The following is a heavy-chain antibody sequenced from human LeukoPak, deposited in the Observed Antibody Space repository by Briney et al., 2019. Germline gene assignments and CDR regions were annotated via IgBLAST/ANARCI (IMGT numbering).Heavy chain of an antibody. J-gene: IGHJ5*02. Sequence: PSETLSLTCTVSGGSISSSSYYWGWIRQPPGKGLEWIGSIYYSGSTYYNPSLKSRVTISVDTSKNQFSLKLSSVTAADTAVYDCARHHPLVRFLEWLPSAPFDPWGQGTLVTVSS. CDR3: ARHHPLVRFLEWLPSAPFDP. CDR2: IYYSGST. D-gene: IGHD3-3*01. V-gene: IGHV4-39*01. CDR1: GGSISSSSYY.